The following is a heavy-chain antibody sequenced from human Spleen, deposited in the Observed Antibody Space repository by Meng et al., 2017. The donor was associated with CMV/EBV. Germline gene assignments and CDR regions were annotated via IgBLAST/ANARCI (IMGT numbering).Heavy chain of an antibody. Sequence: GESLKISCAASGFTFSSYSMNWVRQAPGKGLEWVSSISSSSSYIYYADSVKGRFTISRDNAKNSLYLQMSSLRAEDTAVYYCARRQRGYSSGWSFDYWGQGTLVTVSS. CDR1: GFTFSSYS. CDR3: ARRQRGYSSGWSFDY. V-gene: IGHV3-21*01. CDR2: ISSSSSYI. D-gene: IGHD6-19*01. J-gene: IGHJ4*02.